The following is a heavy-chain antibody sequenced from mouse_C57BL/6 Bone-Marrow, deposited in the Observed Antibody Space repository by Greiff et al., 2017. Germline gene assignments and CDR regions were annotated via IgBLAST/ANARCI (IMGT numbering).Heavy chain of an antibody. D-gene: IGHD2-1*01. V-gene: IGHV1-7*01. CDR3: ATGGYGNPYYFDY. J-gene: IGHJ2*01. CDR2: INPSSGYT. CDR1: GYTFTSYW. Sequence: QVQLQQSGAELAKPGASVKLSCKASGYTFTSYWMHWVKQRPGQGLEWIGYINPSSGYTKYNQKFKDKATLTADKSSSTAYMQLSSLPYEDSAVYYCATGGYGNPYYFDYWGQGTTLTVSS.